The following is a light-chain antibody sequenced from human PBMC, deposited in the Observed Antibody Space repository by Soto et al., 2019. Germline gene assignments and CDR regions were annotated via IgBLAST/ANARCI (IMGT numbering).Light chain of an antibody. CDR1: SSIIGETCD. V-gene: IGLV1-40*01. J-gene: IGLJ1*01. Sequence: QFVLTQPPPVSGAPGQRVTLSCTGSSSIIGETCDVHWYQQLPGTAPKLLISGNNNRPSGVPDRFSGSKSGTSASLAITGLQAEDEADYYCQSYDSSLGYVFGTGTKVTVL. CDR2: GNN. CDR3: QSYDSSLGYV.